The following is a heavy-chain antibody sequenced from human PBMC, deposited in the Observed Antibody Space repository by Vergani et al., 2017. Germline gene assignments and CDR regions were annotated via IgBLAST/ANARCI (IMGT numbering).Heavy chain of an antibody. V-gene: IGHV5-51*03. CDR2: IYPGDSDT. CDR1: RYSFTSYW. J-gene: IGHJ4*02. Sequence: EVQLVQSGAEVKKPGESLKISCKASRYSFTSYWIGWVRQRPGKGLEWMGIIYPGDSDTRYSPSFQGQVTISADKSISTAYLQWSSLKAADTAMYYCARLYGRDSSGSKYFDYWGQGTLVTVSS. D-gene: IGHD3-22*01. CDR3: ARLYGRDSSGSKYFDY.